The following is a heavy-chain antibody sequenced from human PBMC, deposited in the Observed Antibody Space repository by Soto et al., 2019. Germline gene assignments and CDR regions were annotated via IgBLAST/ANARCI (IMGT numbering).Heavy chain of an antibody. CDR1: GYTFTSYA. Sequence: GASVKVSCKASGYTFTSYAMLWVRQAPGQRLEWMGWINAGNGNTKYSQKFQGRVTITRDTSASTAYMELSSLRSEDTAVYYCARYDYVWGSHDLWGRGTLVTVSS. V-gene: IGHV1-3*01. D-gene: IGHD3-16*01. CDR3: ARYDYVWGSHDL. CDR2: INAGNGNT. J-gene: IGHJ2*01.